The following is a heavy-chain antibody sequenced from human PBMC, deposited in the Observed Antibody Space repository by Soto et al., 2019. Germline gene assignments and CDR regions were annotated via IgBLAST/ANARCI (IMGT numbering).Heavy chain of an antibody. CDR1: GGTFSSYT. V-gene: IGHV1-69*02. CDR3: ASSIVGATSWFDP. D-gene: IGHD1-26*01. J-gene: IGHJ5*02. CDR2: TIPILGIA. Sequence: ASVKVSCKASGGTFSSYTISWVRQAPGQGLEWMGRTIPILGIANYAQKFQGRVTITADKSTSTAYTELSSLRSEDTAVYYCASSIVGATSWFDPWGQGTLVTVSS.